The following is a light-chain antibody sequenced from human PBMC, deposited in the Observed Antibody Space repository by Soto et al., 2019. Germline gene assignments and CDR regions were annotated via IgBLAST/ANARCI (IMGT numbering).Light chain of an antibody. J-gene: IGLJ2*01. CDR1: SSDVGGYNY. CDR2: DVS. Sequence: QSVLTQPASVSVSPGQSITISCTGTSSDVGGYNYVSWYQQHPGKAPKLMIYDVSNRPSGVSNRFSGSKSGNTASLTISGLQAEDEADYYCSSYTSSSTGVFGGGTKVTVL. V-gene: IGLV2-14*01. CDR3: SSYTSSSTGV.